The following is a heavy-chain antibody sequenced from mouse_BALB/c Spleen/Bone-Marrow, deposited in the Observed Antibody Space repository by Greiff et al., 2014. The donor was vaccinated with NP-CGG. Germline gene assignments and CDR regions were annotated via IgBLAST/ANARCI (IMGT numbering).Heavy chain of an antibody. CDR3: TRLPH. CDR1: GYTFTNYY. Sequence: VQLQQSGAELVKPGASVKLSCRASGYTFTNYYMYWVKQRPGQGLEWIGEINPSNGGTNFNEKFKSKDTLTVDKSSSTAYMQLSSLTSEDSAVYYCTRLPHWGQGTSVTVSS. V-gene: IGHV1S81*02. D-gene: IGHD5-1*01. J-gene: IGHJ4*01. CDR2: INPSNGGT.